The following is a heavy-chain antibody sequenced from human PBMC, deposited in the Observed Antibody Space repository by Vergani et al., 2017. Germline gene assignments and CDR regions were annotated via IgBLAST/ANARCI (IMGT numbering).Heavy chain of an antibody. CDR2: IIPICGTA. Sequence: QVQLVQSGAEVKKPGSSVKVSCKASGGTFSSYAISWVRQAPGQGLEWMGGIIPICGTANYAQKFQGRVTITADESTSTAYMELSSLRSEDTAVYYCARGMXRGVIMKMDYGMDVWDQGTTVTVSS. CDR1: GGTFSSYA. CDR3: ARGMXRGVIMKMDYGMDV. V-gene: IGHV1-69*12. D-gene: IGHD3-10*01. J-gene: IGHJ6*02.